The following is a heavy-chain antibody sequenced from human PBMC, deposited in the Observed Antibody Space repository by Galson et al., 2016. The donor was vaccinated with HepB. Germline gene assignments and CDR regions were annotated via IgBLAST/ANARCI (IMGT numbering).Heavy chain of an antibody. CDR2: IKQDASEK. CDR1: GFAFNTYW. D-gene: IGHD2-21*02. J-gene: IGHJ4*02. CDR3: ARDYRHCGADPM. V-gene: IGHV3-7*01. Sequence: SLRLSCAASGFAFNTYWMSWVRHAPGKGLEWVANIKQDASEKYYVDSVKGRFTISGDNAKNSLYLQMNSLTADDTAVYYCARDYRHCGADPMGAQGTLVTVSS.